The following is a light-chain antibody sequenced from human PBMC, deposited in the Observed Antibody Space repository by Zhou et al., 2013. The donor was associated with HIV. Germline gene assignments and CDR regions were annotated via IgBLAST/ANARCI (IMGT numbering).Light chain of an antibody. CDR3: QQYLTIPFT. CDR1: QSVLYSSNNKNY. Sequence: DIVMTQSPDSLAVSLGERATINCKSSQSVLYSSNNKNYLAWYQQKPGQPPKLLIYWASTRESGVPDRFRGSGSGTDFTLTISSLQAEDVAVYYCQQYLTIPFTFGGGTKVEIK. J-gene: IGKJ4*01. CDR2: WAS. V-gene: IGKV4-1*01.